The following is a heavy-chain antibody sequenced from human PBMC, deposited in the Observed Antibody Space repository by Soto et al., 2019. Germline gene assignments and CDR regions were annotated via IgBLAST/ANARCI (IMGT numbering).Heavy chain of an antibody. Sequence: SETLSLTCAVSGDSISRGGYSWTWIRQPPGKALEWIGNIYDSGSTSYNPSLKSRVTMSVDTSKNQFSLRLTSVTAADTAVYFCARGSRSYYDYGMDVWGQGTTVTAP. CDR2: IYDSGST. J-gene: IGHJ6*02. V-gene: IGHV4-30-2*01. D-gene: IGHD6-13*01. CDR1: GDSISRGGYS. CDR3: ARGSRSYYDYGMDV.